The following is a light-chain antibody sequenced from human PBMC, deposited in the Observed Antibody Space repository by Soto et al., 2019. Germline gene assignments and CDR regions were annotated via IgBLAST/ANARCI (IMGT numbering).Light chain of an antibody. CDR1: SSDVGGYNY. J-gene: IGLJ2*01. CDR2: DVS. V-gene: IGLV2-11*01. CDR3: CSYAGSRAL. Sequence: QSALTQPRSVSGSPGQSVTISCTGTSSDVGGYNYVSWYQQHPGKAPRVMIYDVSKRPSGVPDRFSGSKSGNTASLTISGLQAEDEADYYCCSYAGSRALFGGGTQLTVL.